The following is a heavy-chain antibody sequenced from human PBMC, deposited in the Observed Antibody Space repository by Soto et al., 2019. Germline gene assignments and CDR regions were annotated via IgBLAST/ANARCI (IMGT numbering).Heavy chain of an antibody. CDR3: VRDQSGYEYDY. J-gene: IGHJ4*02. V-gene: IGHV3-30-3*01. CDR1: GFTFSSYA. D-gene: IGHD1-1*01. CDR2: ISYDGSNK. Sequence: PGGSLRLSCAASGFTFSSYAMHWVRQAPGKGLEWVAVISYDGSNKYYADSVKGRFTISRDNSKNTLYLQMNSLRAEDTAVYYCVRDQSGYEYDYWGQGTLVTVSS.